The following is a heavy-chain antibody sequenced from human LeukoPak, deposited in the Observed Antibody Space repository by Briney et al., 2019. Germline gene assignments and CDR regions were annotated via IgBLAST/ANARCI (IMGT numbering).Heavy chain of an antibody. CDR2: IYSGGST. V-gene: IGHV3-66*01. CDR1: GFTFSSNY. CDR3: ARERGHLDY. Sequence: GGSVRLSCVGSGFTFSSNYMSGFRQAPGKGLEGVSVIYSGGSTYYADSVKGRFTISRDNSKNTLYLQMNSLRAEDTAVYYCARERGHLDYWGQGNLVTVSS. J-gene: IGHJ4*02. D-gene: IGHD6-25*01.